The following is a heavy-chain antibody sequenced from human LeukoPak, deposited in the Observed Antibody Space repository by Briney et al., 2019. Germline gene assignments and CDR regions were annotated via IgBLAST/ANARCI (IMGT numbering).Heavy chain of an antibody. Sequence: GGSLRLSCAASGFTFSSYGMHWVRQAPGKGLEGVAVISYDGSNKYYADSVKGRFTISRDNSKNTLYLQMNSLRAEDTAVYYCAKEERVLGTRHCDILTGYYYYYYGMDVWGQGTTVTVSS. J-gene: IGHJ6*02. D-gene: IGHD3-9*01. CDR2: ISYDGSNK. V-gene: IGHV3-30*18. CDR1: GFTFSSYG. CDR3: AKEERVLGTRHCDILTGYYYYYYGMDV.